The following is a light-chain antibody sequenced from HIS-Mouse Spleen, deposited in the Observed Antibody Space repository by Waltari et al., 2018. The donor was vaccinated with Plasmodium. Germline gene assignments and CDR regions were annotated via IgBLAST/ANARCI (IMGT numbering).Light chain of an antibody. CDR2: DVS. J-gene: IGLJ1*01. CDR1: SSDVGGFNY. Sequence: QSALTQPASVSGSPGQSLPISCTGTSSDVGGFNYVSWYQKHPGKAPKLMIYDVSNRPSGVSNRFSGSKSGNTASLTISGLQAEDEADYYCSSYTSSSTLNYVFGTGTKVTVL. CDR3: SSYTSSSTLNYV. V-gene: IGLV2-14*03.